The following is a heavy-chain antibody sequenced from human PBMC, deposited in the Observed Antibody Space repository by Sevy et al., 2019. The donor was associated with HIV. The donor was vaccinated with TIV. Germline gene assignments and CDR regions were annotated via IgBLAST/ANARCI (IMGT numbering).Heavy chain of an antibody. Sequence: GGSLRLSCAASGFTFSSYDMDWVRQAPGEGLEWISYITSSSSTIYYADSVKGRFTISRDNAKNSLYLQMNNLRVEDTAVYYCALRDVREGHDYVDYWGQGSLVTVSS. CDR3: ALRDVREGHDYVDY. CDR1: GFTFSSYD. D-gene: IGHD3-10*01. V-gene: IGHV3-48*01. CDR2: ITSSSSTI. J-gene: IGHJ4*02.